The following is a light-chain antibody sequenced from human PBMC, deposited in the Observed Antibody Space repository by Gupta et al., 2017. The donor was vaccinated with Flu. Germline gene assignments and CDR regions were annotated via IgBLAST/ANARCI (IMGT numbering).Light chain of an antibody. Sequence: QSALTQPRSVSGSPGQSVASSCTGSSSDVGANDYVTWFQQHPGKAPKLLLYDVRQRPSGVPNRFSGSKSGNTASLTISGLQADDESDYYCCSYTGAYWVFGGGTRVTVL. J-gene: IGLJ3*02. CDR3: CSYTGAYWV. CDR2: DVR. CDR1: SSDVGANDY. V-gene: IGLV2-11*01.